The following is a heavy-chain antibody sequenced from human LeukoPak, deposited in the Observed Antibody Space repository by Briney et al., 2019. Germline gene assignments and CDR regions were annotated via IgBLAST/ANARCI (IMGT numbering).Heavy chain of an antibody. D-gene: IGHD2-2*02. CDR1: GFTVSDSY. CDR3: ARGQNIPA. V-gene: IGHV3-53*01. Sequence: SGGSLRLSCAASGFTVSDSYMSWVRQAPGEGLEWVSVIYSGGSTYYADSVKGRFTISRDNSKNTLYLQMNSLRAEDTAVYYCARGQNIPAWGQGTLVTVSS. CDR2: IYSGGST. J-gene: IGHJ4*02.